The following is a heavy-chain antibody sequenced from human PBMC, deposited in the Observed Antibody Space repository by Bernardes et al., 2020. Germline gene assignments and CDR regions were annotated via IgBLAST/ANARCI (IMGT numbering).Heavy chain of an antibody. J-gene: IGHJ5*02. D-gene: IGHD3-3*01. V-gene: IGHV3-30*18. Sequence: GGSLRLSCAASGFTFISYGMHWVRQAPGKGLEWVAVISYDGSRKYYVDSVKGRFTISRDNSKNTLYLQMNSLRAEDTAMYYCAKDHPYDFWSGPLGIGPWGQGTLVTVSS. CDR1: GFTFISYG. CDR3: AKDHPYDFWSGPLGIGP. CDR2: ISYDGSRK.